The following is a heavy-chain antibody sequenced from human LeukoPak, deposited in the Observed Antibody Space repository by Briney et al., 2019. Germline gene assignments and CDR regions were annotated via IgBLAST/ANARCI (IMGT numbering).Heavy chain of an antibody. CDR2: IYYSGST. Sequence: ASDTLSLTCTVSGGSISSGSYYWGWIRQPPGKGLEWIGSIYYSGSTYYNPSLKSRVTISVDTSKNQFSLKLSSVTAADTAVYYCASQVEDGMDVWGQGTTVTVSS. CDR1: GGSISSGSYY. J-gene: IGHJ6*02. V-gene: IGHV4-39*01. CDR3: ASQVEDGMDV.